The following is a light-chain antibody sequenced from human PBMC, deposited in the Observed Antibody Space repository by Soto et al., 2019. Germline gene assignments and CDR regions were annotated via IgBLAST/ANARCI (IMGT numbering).Light chain of an antibody. CDR1: QSISDW. V-gene: IGKV1-5*03. J-gene: IGKJ1*01. Sequence: DIQMTQSPSTLSASVGDRVTIACRASQSISDWLAWYQQKPGQAPKFLIYKASNLESGVPSRFSGSGSGTEFTLTISSLQTDDFATYYCQQYDTDPTTFGQGTKVEIK. CDR3: QQYDTDPTT. CDR2: KAS.